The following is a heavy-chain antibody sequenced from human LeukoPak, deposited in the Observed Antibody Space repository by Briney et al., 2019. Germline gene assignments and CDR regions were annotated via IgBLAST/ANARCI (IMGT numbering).Heavy chain of an antibody. CDR3: ARTTDYYDSSGYYNEGRIWFDP. Sequence: SETLSLTCTVSGGSISSYYWSWIRQPPGKGLEWIGYIYHSGSTYYNPSLKGRVTISVDRSKNQFSLKLSSVTAADTAVYYCARTTDYYDSSGYYNEGRIWFDPWGQGTLVTVSS. J-gene: IGHJ5*02. D-gene: IGHD3-22*01. CDR2: IYHSGST. V-gene: IGHV4-59*12. CDR1: GGSISSYY.